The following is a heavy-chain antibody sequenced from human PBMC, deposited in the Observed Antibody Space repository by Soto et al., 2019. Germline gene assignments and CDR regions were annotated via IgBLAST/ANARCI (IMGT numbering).Heavy chain of an antibody. D-gene: IGHD3-16*01. V-gene: IGHV3-33*01. J-gene: IGHJ4*02. CDR2: IWYDGSNK. CDR3: ARATPRPEPYDFDY. CDR1: GFIFSSYG. Sequence: QVQLVESGGGVVQPGRSLRLSCAASGFIFSSYGMHWVRQAPGKGLEWVAVIWYDGSNKYYADSVKGRFTISRDNSKNTLYLQMNSLRAEDTAVYDCARATPRPEPYDFDYWGQGTLVTVSS.